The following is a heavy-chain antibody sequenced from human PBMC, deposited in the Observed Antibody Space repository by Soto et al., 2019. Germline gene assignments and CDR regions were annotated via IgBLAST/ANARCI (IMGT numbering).Heavy chain of an antibody. D-gene: IGHD1-26*01. Sequence: ASVKVSCKASGGTFSNYGISWVRQAPGQGLEWMGGFIPIFGTADYAQKFQGRVTITADESTNTAYTELRSLRFEDTAVYYCARLELGGSLSNNYFYGADVWGQGTTVTVSS. CDR1: GGTFSNYG. V-gene: IGHV1-69*13. CDR3: ARLELGGSLSNNYFYGADV. CDR2: FIPIFGTA. J-gene: IGHJ6*02.